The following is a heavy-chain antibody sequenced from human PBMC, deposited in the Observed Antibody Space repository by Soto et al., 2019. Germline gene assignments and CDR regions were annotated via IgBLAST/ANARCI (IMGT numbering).Heavy chain of an antibody. CDR3: ARGRVAAAGRYYYYYYGMDV. CDR2: INHSGST. V-gene: IGHV4-34*01. D-gene: IGHD6-13*01. CDR1: GGSFSGYY. J-gene: IGHJ6*02. Sequence: SETLSLTCAVYGGSFSGYYWSWIRQPPGKGLEWIGEINHSGSTNYNPSLKSRVTISVDTSKNQFSLKLSSVTAADTAVYYCARGRVAAAGRYYYYYYGMDVWGQGTTVTV.